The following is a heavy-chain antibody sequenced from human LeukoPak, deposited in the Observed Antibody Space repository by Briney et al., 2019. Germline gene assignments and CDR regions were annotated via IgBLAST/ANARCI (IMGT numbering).Heavy chain of an antibody. CDR1: GFTFSSYG. J-gene: IGHJ4*02. CDR2: ISYDGSNK. Sequence: QPGRSLRLSCAASGFTFSSYGMHWVRQAPGKGLEWVAVISYDGSNKYYADSVKGRFTISRDNSKNTLYLQMNSLRAEDTAVYYCARDRGAAAGRNYFDYWGQGTLVTVSS. V-gene: IGHV3-30*03. D-gene: IGHD6-13*01. CDR3: ARDRGAAAGRNYFDY.